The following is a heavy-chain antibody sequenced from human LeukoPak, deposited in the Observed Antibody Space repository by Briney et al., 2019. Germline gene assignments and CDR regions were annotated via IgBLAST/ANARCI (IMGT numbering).Heavy chain of an antibody. V-gene: IGHV3-66*02. J-gene: IGHJ3*02. D-gene: IGHD1-26*01. Sequence: GGSLRLSCAASGFTVSSNYMSWVRQAPEKGLEWVSVIYSGGSTYCADSVKGRFTISRDNSKNTLYLQMNSLRAEDTAVYYCARGQFGSYSAFDIWGQGTMVTVSS. CDR2: IYSGGST. CDR3: ARGQFGSYSAFDI. CDR1: GFTVSSNY.